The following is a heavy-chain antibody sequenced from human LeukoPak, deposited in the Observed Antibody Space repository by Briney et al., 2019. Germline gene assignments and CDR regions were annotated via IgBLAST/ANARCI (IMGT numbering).Heavy chain of an antibody. CDR3: ARHYDFWSGSNWFDP. V-gene: IGHV1-18*01. CDR1: GYTFTSYG. CDR2: ISAYNGNT. D-gene: IGHD3-3*01. J-gene: IGHJ5*02. Sequence: ASVKVSCKASGYTFTSYGISWVRQAPGQGLEGLGWISAYNGNTNYAQKLQGRVTMTTDTSTSTAYMELRSLRSDDTAVYYCARHYDFWSGSNWFDPWGQGTLVTVSS.